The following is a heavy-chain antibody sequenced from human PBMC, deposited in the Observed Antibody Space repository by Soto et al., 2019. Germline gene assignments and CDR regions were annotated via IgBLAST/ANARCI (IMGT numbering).Heavy chain of an antibody. CDR1: GFTFSKSW. V-gene: IGHV3-7*04. J-gene: IGHJ3*02. CDR3: ARDTLRSAFDI. Sequence: GGSLRLSCAASGFTFSKSWMSWVRQAPGTGPEFVANINEDGSVRNYDDSVKGRFTISRDNAKNSLYLQMNSLRGDDTAVYFCARDTLRSAFDIWGQGTLVTVSS. CDR2: INEDGSVR.